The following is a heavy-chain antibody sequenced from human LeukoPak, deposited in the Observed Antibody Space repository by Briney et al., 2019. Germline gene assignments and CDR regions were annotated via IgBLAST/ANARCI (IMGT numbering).Heavy chain of an antibody. CDR2: IYYSGNT. V-gene: IGHV4-34*01. D-gene: IGHD6-6*01. CDR3: ARGRWWGWGYSSSYFDY. J-gene: IGHJ4*02. CDR1: GGSFSGYY. Sequence: SETLSLTCAVYGGSFSGYYWGWIRQPPGKGLEWIGSIYYSGNTYYNASLKSQVSISIDTSKNQFSLKLSSVTAADTAVYYCARGRWWGWGYSSSYFDYWGQGTLVTVSS.